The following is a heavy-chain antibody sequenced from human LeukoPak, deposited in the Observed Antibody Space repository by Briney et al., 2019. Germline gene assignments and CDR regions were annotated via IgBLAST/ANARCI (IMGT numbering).Heavy chain of an antibody. CDR1: GFTFSSYW. V-gene: IGHV3-7*01. J-gene: IGHJ6*02. Sequence: PGGSLRLSCAASGFTFSSYWRSWVRQAPGKGLEWVANIKQDGSEKYYVDSVKGRFTISRDNAKNSLYLQMNSLRAEDTAVYYCARFYGSGSYYHIPPPEYYYYGMDVWGQGTTVTVSS. D-gene: IGHD3-10*01. CDR2: IKQDGSEK. CDR3: ARFYGSGSYYHIPPPEYYYYGMDV.